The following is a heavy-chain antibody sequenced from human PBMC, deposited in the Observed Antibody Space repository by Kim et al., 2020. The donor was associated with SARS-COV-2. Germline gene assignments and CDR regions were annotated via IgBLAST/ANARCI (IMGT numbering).Heavy chain of an antibody. CDR1: GYTFTSYA. Sequence: ASVKVSCKASGYTFTSYAMNWVRQAPGQGLEWMGWINTNTGNTTYAQGFTGRFVFSLDTSVSTAYLQISSLKAEDTAVYYCARDVPLYSSSSDWFDPWGQGTLVTVSS. CDR2: INTNTGNT. V-gene: IGHV7-4-1*02. CDR3: ARDVPLYSSSSDWFDP. J-gene: IGHJ5*02. D-gene: IGHD6-13*01.